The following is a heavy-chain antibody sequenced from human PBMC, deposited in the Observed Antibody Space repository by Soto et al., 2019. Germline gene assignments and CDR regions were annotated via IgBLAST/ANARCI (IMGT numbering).Heavy chain of an antibody. D-gene: IGHD5-18*01. CDR3: AGGAMVTPYYYGLDV. Sequence: EVRLLESGGGLVQPGGSLRLYCASSGFTSSNYSMSWFRQAPGKGLEWVSTTSGSGHYIQYRDSVKGRFTISRYNSKNTLYLQMNTLRAEDTAVNYCAGGAMVTPYYYGLDVKCQGTTLTSSS. J-gene: IGHJ6*02. CDR2: TSGSGHYI. V-gene: IGHV3-23*01. CDR1: GFTSSNYS.